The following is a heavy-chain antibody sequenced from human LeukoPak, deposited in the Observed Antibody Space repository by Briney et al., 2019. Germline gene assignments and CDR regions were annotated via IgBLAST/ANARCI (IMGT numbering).Heavy chain of an antibody. V-gene: IGHV3-7*03. CDR1: GFTFNSYW. CDR2: IKRDGSEK. J-gene: IGHJ6*02. Sequence: PGGSLRLSCAASGFTFNSYWMNWVRQAPGKGLEWVANIKRDGSEKYYVDSVKGRFTISRDNAKNSLDLQMNNLRAEDTAVYFCARGGGLDVWGQGATVTVSS. D-gene: IGHD3-16*01. CDR3: ARGGGLDV.